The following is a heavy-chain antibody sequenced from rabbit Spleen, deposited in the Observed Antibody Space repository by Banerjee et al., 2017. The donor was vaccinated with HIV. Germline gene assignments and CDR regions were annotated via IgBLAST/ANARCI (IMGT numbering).Heavy chain of an antibody. Sequence: QEQLVESGGGLVKPEGSLTLTCKASGFTLSNYWVCWVRQAPGKGLEWIGCISTGSGGGTDYASWAKGRFTISKTSSTTVTLQMTSLTAADTATYFCARDLDGVIGWNFGWWGPGTLVTVS. CDR3: ARDLDGVIGWNFGW. V-gene: IGHV1S45*01. J-gene: IGHJ4*01. CDR2: ISTGSGGGT. CDR1: GFTLSNYW. D-gene: IGHD1-1*01.